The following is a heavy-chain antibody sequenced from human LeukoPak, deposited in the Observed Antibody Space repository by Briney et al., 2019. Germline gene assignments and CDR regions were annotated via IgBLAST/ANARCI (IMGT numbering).Heavy chain of an antibody. CDR1: GGSISSYY. Sequence: MASETLSLTCTVSGGSISSYYWSWIRQPPGKGLEWIGHVFYTGSSNYNPSLKSRVTTSLDRSNNQFSLRLTSVTAADTAVYYCARTSNYWSPYFDYWGQGALVTVSS. V-gene: IGHV4-59*01. D-gene: IGHD1-1*01. CDR2: VFYTGSS. J-gene: IGHJ4*02. CDR3: ARTSNYWSPYFDY.